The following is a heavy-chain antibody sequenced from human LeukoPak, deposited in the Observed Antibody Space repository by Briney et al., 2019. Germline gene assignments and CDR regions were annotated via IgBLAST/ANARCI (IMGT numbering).Heavy chain of an antibody. J-gene: IGHJ4*02. CDR2: IYYSGST. Sequence: SETLSLTCTVSGGSISSSSYYWGWIRQPPGKGLEWIGSIYYSGSTYYNPSLKSRVTISVDTSKNQFSLKLSSVTAADTAVYYCVRVRYYSGIDYWGQGTLVTVSS. V-gene: IGHV4-39*07. CDR1: GGSISSSSYY. CDR3: VRVRYYSGIDY. D-gene: IGHD3-10*01.